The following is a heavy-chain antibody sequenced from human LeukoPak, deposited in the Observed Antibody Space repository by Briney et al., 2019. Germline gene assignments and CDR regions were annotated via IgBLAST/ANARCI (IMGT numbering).Heavy chain of an antibody. CDR3: VRGGANRFDH. D-gene: IGHD1-26*01. J-gene: IGHJ4*02. CDR1: GFTFSSYW. CDR2: IKQDGSDK. Sequence: GGSLRLSCAASGFTFSSYWMSWVRQAPGKGLEWVANIKQDGSDKYYVDSVKGRFTLSRDNARNSLYLQMNSLRDEDTAVYYCVRGGANRFDHWGQGILVAVSS. V-gene: IGHV3-7*01.